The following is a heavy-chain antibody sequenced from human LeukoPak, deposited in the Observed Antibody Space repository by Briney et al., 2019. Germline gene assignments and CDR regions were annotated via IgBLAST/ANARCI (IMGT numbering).Heavy chain of an antibody. CDR1: GVSISSSNSY. CDR3: ARRYCSGGSCYRVFGPNYFDY. V-gene: IGHV4-39*07. J-gene: IGHJ4*02. CDR2: INHSGST. Sequence: SETLSLTCTVSGVSISSSNSYWGWIRQPPGKGLEWIGEINHSGSTNYNPSLKSRVTISVDTSKNQFSLKLSSVTAADAAVYYCARRYCSGGSCYRVFGPNYFDYWGQGTLVTVSS. D-gene: IGHD2-15*01.